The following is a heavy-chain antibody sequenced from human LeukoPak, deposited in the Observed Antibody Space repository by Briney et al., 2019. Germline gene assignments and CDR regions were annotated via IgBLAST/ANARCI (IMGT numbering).Heavy chain of an antibody. CDR2: IWYDGTNK. Sequence: GRSLRLSCAASGFTFTSYGFHWVRQAPGKGLEWVAVIWYDGTNKYYADSVKGRFIISRDNSKNTLYLQMNSLRAEDTAVYHCAKDGSGGGWKWFDPWGQGTLVTVSS. V-gene: IGHV3-33*06. CDR1: GFTFTSYG. J-gene: IGHJ5*02. D-gene: IGHD2-15*01. CDR3: AKDGSGGGWKWFDP.